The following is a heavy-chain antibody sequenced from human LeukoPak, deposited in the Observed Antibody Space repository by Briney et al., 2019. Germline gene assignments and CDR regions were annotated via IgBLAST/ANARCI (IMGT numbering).Heavy chain of an antibody. V-gene: IGHV3-74*01. D-gene: IGHD1-26*01. J-gene: IGHJ4*02. CDR1: GFTFSSYW. Sequence: GGSLRLSCAASGFTFSSYWMHWVRQAPWKGLVWVSRINSDGSSTSYADSVKGRFTISRDNAKNTLYLQMNSLRAEDTAVYYCARRVGGGAPYYFDYWGQGTLVTVSS. CDR3: ARRVGGGAPYYFDY. CDR2: INSDGSST.